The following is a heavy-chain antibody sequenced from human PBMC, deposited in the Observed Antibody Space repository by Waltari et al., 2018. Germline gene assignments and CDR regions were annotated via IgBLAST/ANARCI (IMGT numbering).Heavy chain of an antibody. D-gene: IGHD2-21*01. CDR1: GFSFRSYS. J-gene: IGHJ4*02. V-gene: IGHV3-30*18. Sequence: QVQLVESGGGVVQPGRSRSLSWAASGFSFRSYSIHWVRQAPGRGLDWVAVISQDGSRQYYADSVQGRFTISRDNSKNTLDLQMNSLGVDDTAVYYCAKEAEPFAPFDYWGQGTLVTVSS. CDR2: ISQDGSRQ. CDR3: AKEAEPFAPFDY.